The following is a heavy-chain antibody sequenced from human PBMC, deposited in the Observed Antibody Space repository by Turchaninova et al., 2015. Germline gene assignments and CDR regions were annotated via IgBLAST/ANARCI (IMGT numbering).Heavy chain of an antibody. CDR1: GDSISSSIYY. Sequence: QLQLQESGPGLVKPSETLSLTCPVSGDSISSSIYYWGWIRQPPGKGLEWIGSIYYSGSTYYNPSLKSRVTITLDTSKNQFSLKLSSVTAADTAVYYCARVPTAVVAPDYWGQGTLVTVSS. CDR2: IYYSGST. J-gene: IGHJ4*02. D-gene: IGHD2-15*01. CDR3: ARVPTAVVAPDY. V-gene: IGHV4-39*07.